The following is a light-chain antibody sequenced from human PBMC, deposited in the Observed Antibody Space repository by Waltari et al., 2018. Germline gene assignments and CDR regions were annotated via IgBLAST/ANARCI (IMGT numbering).Light chain of an antibody. CDR2: WAS. CDR3: QQYYSMPLT. CDR1: QSIFHASNNKNY. Sequence: DIVMTQSPDSLAVSLGERVSINCKYSQSIFHASNNKNYLAWYQQKSGQPPKLLIYWASSREFGVPKRFSGTGSGTDFTLTISSLEAEDVAIYFCQQYYSMPLTFGPGTTVEI. V-gene: IGKV4-1*01. J-gene: IGKJ3*01.